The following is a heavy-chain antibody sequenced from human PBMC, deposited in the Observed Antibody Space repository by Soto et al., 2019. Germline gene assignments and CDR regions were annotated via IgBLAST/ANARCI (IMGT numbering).Heavy chain of an antibody. CDR1: GFTFSSFG. CDR2: ISSSTSTI. V-gene: IGHV3-48*02. CDR3: VREGYDSSRLDY. J-gene: IGHJ4*02. D-gene: IGHD3-22*01. Sequence: EVQLVESGGGLVQPGGSLRLSCAASGFTFSSFGMNWVRQAPGKGLEWVSYISSSTSTIYYADSVKGRFTISRDNAKNSLYLQMNSLRDEDTAVYYCVREGYDSSRLDYWGRGTLVTVSS.